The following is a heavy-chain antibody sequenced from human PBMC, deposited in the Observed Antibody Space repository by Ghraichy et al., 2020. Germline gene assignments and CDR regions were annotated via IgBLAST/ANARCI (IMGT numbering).Heavy chain of an antibody. J-gene: IGHJ4*02. CDR1: AFTFSDYY. V-gene: IGHV3-11*06. D-gene: IGHD5-24*01. CDR2: ISSDSSYT. Sequence: GGSLRLSCAASAFTFSDYYMSWMRQAPGKGLEWVSYISSDSSYTNYADSVKGRFTISRDNAKNSLYLQMNSLRVEDTAVYYCARRDSRDGYNFDFWGQGTLVTVSS. CDR3: ARRDSRDGYNFDF.